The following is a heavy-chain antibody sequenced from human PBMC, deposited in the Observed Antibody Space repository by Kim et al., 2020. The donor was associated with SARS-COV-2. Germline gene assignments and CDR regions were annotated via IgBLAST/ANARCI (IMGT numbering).Heavy chain of an antibody. V-gene: IGHV4-59*08. D-gene: IGHD3-10*01. CDR3: ARHYYGSGSYYNHFDY. J-gene: IGHJ4*01. CDR1: GGSISSYY. Sequence: SETPSLTCTVSGGSISSYYWSWIRQPPGKGLEWIGYIYYSGSTNYNPSLKSRVTISVDTSKNQFSLKLSSVTAADTAVYYCARHYYGSGSYYNHFDYWG. CDR2: IYYSGST.